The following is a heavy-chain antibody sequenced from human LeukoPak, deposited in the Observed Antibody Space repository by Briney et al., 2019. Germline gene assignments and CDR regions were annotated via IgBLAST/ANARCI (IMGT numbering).Heavy chain of an antibody. J-gene: IGHJ4*02. D-gene: IGHD5-18*01. Sequence: SETLSLTCAVYGGSFSGYYWSWIRQPPGKGLEWIGEINHSGSTNYNPSLKSRVTISVDTSKNQFSLKLSSVTAADTAVYYCARNNRGYSCGLRYWGRGTLVTVSS. CDR1: GGSFSGYY. CDR3: ARNNRGYSCGLRY. V-gene: IGHV4-34*01. CDR2: INHSGST.